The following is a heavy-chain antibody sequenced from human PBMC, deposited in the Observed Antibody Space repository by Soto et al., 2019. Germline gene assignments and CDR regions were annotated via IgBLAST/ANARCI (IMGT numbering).Heavy chain of an antibody. CDR2: IDWDDDK. D-gene: IGHD4-4*01. CDR1: GFSLSASGMC. Sequence: GSGPTLVTPTQTLILTCTFSGFSLSASGMCVSWIRQPPGKALEWLALIDWDDDKYYSTSLKTRLTISKDTSKNQVVLTMTNMEPVDTATYYCALIQEVGYSFFIDSWSQGTLVTVSS. CDR3: ALIQEVGYSFFIDS. J-gene: IGHJ4*02. V-gene: IGHV2-70*01.